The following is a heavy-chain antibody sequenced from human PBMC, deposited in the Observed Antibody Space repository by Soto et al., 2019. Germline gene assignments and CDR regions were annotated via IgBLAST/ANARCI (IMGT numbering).Heavy chain of an antibody. CDR3: ARGWIAARPRGSD. CDR2: INHSGST. J-gene: IGHJ4*02. V-gene: IGHV4-34*01. D-gene: IGHD6-6*01. Sequence: SETLSLTCAVYGGSFSGYYWSWIRQPPGKGLEWIGEINHSGSTNYNPSLKSRVTISVDTSKNQFSLKLSSVTAADTAVYYCARGWIAARPRGSDWGKGTLVPVAS. CDR1: GGSFSGYY.